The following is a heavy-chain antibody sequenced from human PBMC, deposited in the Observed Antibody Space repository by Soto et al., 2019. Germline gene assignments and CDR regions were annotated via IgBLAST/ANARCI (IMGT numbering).Heavy chain of an antibody. CDR3: AKDYFGMTSLHYYGMGH. V-gene: IGHV3-30*18. Sequence: PGGSLRLSCAASGFSFSNYGIHWVRQAPGKGLEGVAVISYDGSNQYYADSVRGRFTISRDNYKNNLYLELNRLRAEDTAVYDCAKDYFGMTSLHYYGMGHRGQRTTVTVSS. CDR2: ISYDGSNQ. CDR1: GFSFSNYG. J-gene: IGHJ6*02. D-gene: IGHD3-9*01.